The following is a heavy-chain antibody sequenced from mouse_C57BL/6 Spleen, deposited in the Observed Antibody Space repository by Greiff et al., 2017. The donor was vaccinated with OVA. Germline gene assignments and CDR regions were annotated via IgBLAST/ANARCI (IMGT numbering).Heavy chain of an antibody. Sequence: QVQLQQSGAELVRPGPSVKMSCKASGYTFTNYWIGWAKQRPGHGLEWIGDIYPGGGYTNYNEKFKGKATLTADKSSSTAYMQFSSLTSEDSAIYYCALYSNYVPWFAYWGQGTLVTVSA. V-gene: IGHV1-63*01. J-gene: IGHJ3*01. CDR2: IYPGGGYT. CDR1: GYTFTNYW. D-gene: IGHD2-5*01. CDR3: ALYSNYVPWFAY.